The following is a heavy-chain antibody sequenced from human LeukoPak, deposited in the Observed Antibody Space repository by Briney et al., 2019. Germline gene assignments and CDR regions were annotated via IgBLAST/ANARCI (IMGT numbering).Heavy chain of an antibody. V-gene: IGHV3-74*01. CDR2: INNDGKLV. Sequence: QPGGSLRLSCSASGFIFRNFWMHSVRHAPGKGPVWVSRINNDGKLVTYADSVKGRFTISRDSAKDTVFLQMNSLRVEDTALYYCVRGLGDVWGKGTLVTVSS. CDR1: GFIFRNFW. D-gene: IGHD4-11*01. J-gene: IGHJ6*04. CDR3: VRGLGDV.